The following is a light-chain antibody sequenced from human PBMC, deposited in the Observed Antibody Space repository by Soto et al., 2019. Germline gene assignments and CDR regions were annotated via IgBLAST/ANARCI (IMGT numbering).Light chain of an antibody. J-gene: IGKJ4*01. V-gene: IGKV1-9*01. CDR2: AAS. CDR1: QDIAIY. Sequence: DIQVTQSPSTLYQSLGDRVTITCRASQDIAIYLAWYQQKPGEAPKLLIYAASTLYGGVPSRFSGSGSGTDFALTITSLQAEDFATYYCQQLRMYPSTFGGGAKVDI. CDR3: QQLRMYPST.